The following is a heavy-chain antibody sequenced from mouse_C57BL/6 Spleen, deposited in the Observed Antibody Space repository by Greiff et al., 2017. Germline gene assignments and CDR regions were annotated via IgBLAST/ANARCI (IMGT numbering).Heavy chain of an antibody. CDR2: IYPGDGDT. Sequence: QVQLQQSGAELVKPGASVKISCKASGYAFSSYWMNWVKQRPGKGLEWIGQIYPGDGDTNYNGKFKGKATLTADKSSSTAYMQLSSLTSEDSAVYFCARVRDYDYYVMDYWGQGTSVTVSS. J-gene: IGHJ4*01. V-gene: IGHV1-80*01. CDR3: ARVRDYDYYVMDY. D-gene: IGHD1-1*02. CDR1: GYAFSSYW.